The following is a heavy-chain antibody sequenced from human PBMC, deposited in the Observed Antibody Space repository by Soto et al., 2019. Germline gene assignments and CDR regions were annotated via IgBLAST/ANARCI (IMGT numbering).Heavy chain of an antibody. Sequence: PGGSLRLSCAASGFTLTNYWMSWVRQAPGKGLEWVANIKQDGSEKDYVDSVKGRITISRDNAKNSVYLQVNSLRAEDTAVYYCARIGYSSSSYDYWGQGTLVTVSS. CDR1: GFTLTNYW. CDR3: ARIGYSSSSYDY. V-gene: IGHV3-7*01. D-gene: IGHD6-6*01. CDR2: IKQDGSEK. J-gene: IGHJ4*02.